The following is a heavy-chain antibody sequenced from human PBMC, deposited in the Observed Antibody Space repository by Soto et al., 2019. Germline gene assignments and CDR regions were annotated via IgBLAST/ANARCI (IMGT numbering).Heavy chain of an antibody. CDR2: IKSKTDGGTT. J-gene: IGHJ6*02. CDR1: GFTFSNAW. CDR3: TTDGTYYYDSSGYHYYYYGMDV. V-gene: IGHV3-15*07. Sequence: VGSLRLSCAASGFTFSNAWMNWVRQAPGKGLEWVGRIKSKTDGGTTDYAAPVKGRFTISRDDSKNTLYLQMNSLKTEDTAVYYCTTDGTYYYDSSGYHYYYYGMDVWGQGTTVTVSS. D-gene: IGHD3-22*01.